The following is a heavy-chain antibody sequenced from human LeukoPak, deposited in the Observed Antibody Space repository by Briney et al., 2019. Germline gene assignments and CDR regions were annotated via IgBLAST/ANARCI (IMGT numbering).Heavy chain of an antibody. V-gene: IGHV3-7*01. J-gene: IGHJ4*02. CDR3: LRERGYSPYDC. Sequence: TGRSLRLSCAASGFTFSNYWINWVRQDRGKGPEWVSGIRRDGTEKYYADSVKGRFTISRDNAKNSLYLQMNTLRAEDTAVYFCLRERGYSPYDCWGQGTLVTVSS. D-gene: IGHD6-13*01. CDR2: IRRDGTEK. CDR1: GFTFSNYW.